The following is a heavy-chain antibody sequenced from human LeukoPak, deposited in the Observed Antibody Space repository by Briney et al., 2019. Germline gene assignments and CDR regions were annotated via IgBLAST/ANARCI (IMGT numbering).Heavy chain of an antibody. Sequence: GGSLRLSCAASGFSFSSYWMHWVRQSPGKGLEWVSRISDDGSHTGYADSVKGRFTISRDNARNTLFLQMNSLRAEDTAVYYCARVFATGPSFDYWGQGTLVTVSS. J-gene: IGHJ4*02. CDR1: GFSFSSYW. V-gene: IGHV3-74*01. CDR3: ARVFATGPSFDY. CDR2: ISDDGSHT. D-gene: IGHD3-9*01.